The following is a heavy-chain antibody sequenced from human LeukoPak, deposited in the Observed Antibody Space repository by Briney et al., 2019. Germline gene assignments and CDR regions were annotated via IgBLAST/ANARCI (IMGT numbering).Heavy chain of an antibody. CDR2: FDPEDGET. Sequence: GASVKVSCKVSGYTLTELSMHWVRQAPGKGLEWMGGFDPEDGETIYAQKFQGRVTMTEDTSTDTAYMELSSLRSEDTAVYYCATALDYYDQKNWFDPWGQGTLVTVSS. D-gene: IGHD3-22*01. CDR1: GYTLTELS. CDR3: ATALDYYDQKNWFDP. V-gene: IGHV1-24*01. J-gene: IGHJ5*02.